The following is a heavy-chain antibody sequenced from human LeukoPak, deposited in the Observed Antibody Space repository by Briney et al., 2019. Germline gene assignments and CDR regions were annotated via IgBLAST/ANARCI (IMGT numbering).Heavy chain of an antibody. D-gene: IGHD3-16*01. CDR3: ARSYDYVWGSLVPDY. V-gene: IGHV3-30*03. Sequence: GRSLRLSCAASGFTFSSYGMHWVRQAPGKGLEWVAVISYDGSNKYYADSVKGRFTISRDNSKNTLYLQMNSLRAEDTAVYYCARSYDYVWGSLVPDYWGQGTLVTVSS. CDR2: ISYDGSNK. J-gene: IGHJ4*02. CDR1: GFTFSSYG.